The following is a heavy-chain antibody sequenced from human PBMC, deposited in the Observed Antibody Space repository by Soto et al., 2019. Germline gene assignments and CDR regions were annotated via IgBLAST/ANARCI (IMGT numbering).Heavy chain of an antibody. D-gene: IGHD3-22*01. CDR3: ARELRSYYYDSNGSPDAFDV. V-gene: IGHV3-30*03. J-gene: IGHJ3*01. CDR1: GFTFSAYG. Sequence: QVQLVESGGGVVQPGGSLRVSCAASGFTFSAYGMDWVRQAPGKGLEWVAVISYDGSYKYSADSVKGRFTVSRDNSKNTLYLQMNGLRAEDTAGYYCARELRSYYYDSNGSPDAFDVWGQGTLVTVSS. CDR2: ISYDGSYK.